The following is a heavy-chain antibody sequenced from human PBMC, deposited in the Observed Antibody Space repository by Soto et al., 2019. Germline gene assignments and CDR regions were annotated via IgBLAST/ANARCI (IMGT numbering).Heavy chain of an antibody. CDR1: GFTFSSYA. CDR3: AKVPARIAARDHYYFDY. V-gene: IGHV3-23*01. CDR2: ISGSGGST. D-gene: IGHD6-6*01. J-gene: IGHJ4*02. Sequence: GGSLRLSCAASGFTFSSYAMSWVRQAPGKGLEWVSAISGSGGSTYYADSVKGRFTISRDNSKNTLYLQMNSLRAEDTAVYYCAKVPARIAARDHYYFDYWGQGTLVTVSS.